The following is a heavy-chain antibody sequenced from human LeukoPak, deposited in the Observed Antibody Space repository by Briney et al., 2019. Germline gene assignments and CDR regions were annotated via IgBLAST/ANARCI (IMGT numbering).Heavy chain of an antibody. J-gene: IGHJ4*02. Sequence: GGSLRLSCAASGFTFSSCAMHWVRQALGKGLEWVAVISYDGSNKYYADSVKGRFTISRDNSKNTLYLQMNSLRAEDTAVYYCAREYCSSTSCYRYFDYWGQGTLVTVSS. CDR3: AREYCSSTSCYRYFDY. V-gene: IGHV3-30-3*01. CDR2: ISYDGSNK. D-gene: IGHD2-2*01. CDR1: GFTFSSCA.